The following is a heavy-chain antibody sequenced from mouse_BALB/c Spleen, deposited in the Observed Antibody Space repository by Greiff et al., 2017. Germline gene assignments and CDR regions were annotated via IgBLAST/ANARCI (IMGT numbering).Heavy chain of an antibody. Sequence: EVKLVESGGGLVQPGGSRKLSCAASGFTFSSFGMHWVRQAPEKGLEWVAYISSGSSTIYYADTVKGRFTISRDNPKNTLFLQMTSLRSEDTAMYYCARGDNYYGSSYAMDYWGQGTSVTVSS. V-gene: IGHV5-17*02. D-gene: IGHD1-1*01. CDR1: GFTFSSFG. J-gene: IGHJ4*01. CDR2: ISSGSSTI. CDR3: ARGDNYYGSSYAMDY.